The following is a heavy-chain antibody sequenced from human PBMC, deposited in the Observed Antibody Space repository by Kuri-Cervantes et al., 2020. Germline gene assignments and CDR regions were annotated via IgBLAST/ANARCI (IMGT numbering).Heavy chain of an antibody. CDR1: GGSISSSSYY. Sequence: SETLSLTCAVSGGSISSSSYYWGWIRQPPGKGLEWIGSIYYSRSTSYIPSLKSRVTISVDTSKNHFSLKLSSVTAADTAVYYCARFMYSYDSPDYWGQGTLVTVSS. J-gene: IGHJ4*02. V-gene: IGHV4-39*07. CDR2: IYYSRST. CDR3: ARFMYSYDSPDY. D-gene: IGHD3-22*01.